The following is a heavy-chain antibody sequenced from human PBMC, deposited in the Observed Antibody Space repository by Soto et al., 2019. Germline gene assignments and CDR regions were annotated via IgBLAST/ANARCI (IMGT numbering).Heavy chain of an antibody. CDR1: GFTFSSYA. CDR3: AREFDINLVGRIAAADDRGKPLDP. V-gene: IGHV3-30-3*01. CDR2: ISYDGSNK. J-gene: IGHJ5*02. D-gene: IGHD6-13*01. Sequence: QVQLVESGGGVVQPGRSLRLSCAASGFTFSSYAMHWVRQAPGKGLEWVAVISYDGSNKYYADSVKGRFTISRDNSKNTLCLQMNSLRAEDTAVYYCAREFDINLVGRIAAADDRGKPLDPWGQGTLVTVSS.